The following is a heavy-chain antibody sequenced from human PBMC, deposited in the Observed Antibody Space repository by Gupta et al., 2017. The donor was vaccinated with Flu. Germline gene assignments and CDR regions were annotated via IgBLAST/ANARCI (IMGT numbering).Heavy chain of an antibody. CDR2: IWYDGSNK. Sequence: QVQRVESGGGVVQPGRSLRLSCAASGFTFSSYGMHWVRQAPGKGLEWVAVIWYDGSNKYYADSVKGRFTISRDNSKNTLYLQMNSLRAEDTAVYYCARPESYDSSGYYPYFDLWGRGTLVTGSS. D-gene: IGHD3-22*01. CDR1: GFTFSSYG. J-gene: IGHJ2*01. CDR3: ARPESYDSSGYYPYFDL. V-gene: IGHV3-33*01.